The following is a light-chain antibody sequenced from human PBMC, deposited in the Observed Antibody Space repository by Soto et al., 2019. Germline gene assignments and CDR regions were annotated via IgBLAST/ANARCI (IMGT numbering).Light chain of an antibody. J-gene: IGLJ1*01. CDR2: EVS. Sequence: QSALTQPTSVSGSPGQSITISCTGTSSDIGAYNYASWYQHHPGKAPKLMIYEVSNRPSGVSNRFSGSQSGNTASLTISGLQAEDEADYYCSSYTSSNTLVFGSGTKLTVL. CDR3: SSYTSSNTLV. V-gene: IGLV2-14*01. CDR1: SSDIGAYNY.